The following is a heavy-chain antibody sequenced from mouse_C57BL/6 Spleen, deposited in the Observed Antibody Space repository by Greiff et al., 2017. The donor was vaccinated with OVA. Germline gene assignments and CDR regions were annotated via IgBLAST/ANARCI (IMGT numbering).Heavy chain of an antibody. CDR2: IWSGGST. V-gene: IGHV2-2*01. Sequence: VKLVESGPGLVQPSPSLSITCTVSGFSFTSYGVHWVRQSPGKGLEWLGVIWSGGSTAYNAAFISSLSISKDNSKSQVFFKMNRLQAEDTAIYYCARNPSTAQPYAMDYWGQGTSVTVSS. CDR3: ARNPSTAQPYAMDY. CDR1: GFSFTSYG. J-gene: IGHJ4*01. D-gene: IGHD3-2*02.